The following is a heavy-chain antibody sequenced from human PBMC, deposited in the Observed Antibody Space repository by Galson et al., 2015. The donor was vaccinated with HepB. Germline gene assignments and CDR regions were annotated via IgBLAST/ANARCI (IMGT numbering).Heavy chain of an antibody. J-gene: IGHJ1*01. CDR2: ISYDGRNK. V-gene: IGHV3-30*04. Sequence: SLRLSCAASGFTFSSYAMHWVRRAPGKGLVWVAVISYDGRNKYYVDSVKGRFTISRDNSKNTLYLQMNSLRAEDTAVYYCARDKVETVTGTGYFQHWGQGTLVTVSS. D-gene: IGHD2-21*02. CDR1: GFTFSSYA. CDR3: ARDKVETVTGTGYFQH.